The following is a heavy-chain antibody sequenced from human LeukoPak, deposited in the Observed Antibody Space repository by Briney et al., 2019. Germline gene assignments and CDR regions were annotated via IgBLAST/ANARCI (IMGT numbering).Heavy chain of an antibody. CDR3: ARSGRGYYDSSGYYTALDY. CDR2: IYTSGST. CDR1: GGSISSYY. V-gene: IGHV4-4*07. Sequence: SETLSLTCTVSGGSISSYYWSWIRQPAGKGLEWIGRIYTSGSTNYNPSLKSRVTMSVDTSKSQFSLKLSSVTAADTAVYYCARSGRGYYDSSGYYTALDYWGQGTLVTVSS. D-gene: IGHD3-22*01. J-gene: IGHJ4*02.